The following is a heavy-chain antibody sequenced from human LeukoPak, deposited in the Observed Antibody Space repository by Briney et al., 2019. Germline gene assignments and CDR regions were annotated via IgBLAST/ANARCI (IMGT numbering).Heavy chain of an antibody. CDR2: ISGSGGST. CDR1: GFTFISYA. J-gene: IGHJ6*02. D-gene: IGHD3-3*01. Sequence: GGSLRLSCAASGFTFISYAMSWVRQAPGKGLEWVSAISGSGGSTYYADSVKGRFTISRDNSENTLYLQMNSLRAEDTAVYYCAKAIRFLEWLLPVGMDVWGQGTTVTVSS. V-gene: IGHV3-23*01. CDR3: AKAIRFLEWLLPVGMDV.